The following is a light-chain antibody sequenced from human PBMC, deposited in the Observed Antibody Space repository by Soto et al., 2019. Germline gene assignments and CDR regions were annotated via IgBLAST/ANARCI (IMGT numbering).Light chain of an antibody. CDR3: QQDVISGT. J-gene: IGKJ1*01. CDR2: GAS. Sequence: GAVSLSKGERATLSCRASQSVSNNYLAWYQQNPGQAPRLLIYGASNRATGIPDRFSGSGSGTDFTLTISRLEPEDFAVYYCQQDVISGTFGQGTNLDNK. V-gene: IGKV3-20*01. CDR1: QSVSNNY.